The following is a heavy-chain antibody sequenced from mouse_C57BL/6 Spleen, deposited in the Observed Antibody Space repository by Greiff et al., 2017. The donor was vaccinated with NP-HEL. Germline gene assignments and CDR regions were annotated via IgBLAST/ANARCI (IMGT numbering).Heavy chain of an antibody. CDR1: GYAFSSSW. CDR3: ARGYDYDDY. J-gene: IGHJ2*01. D-gene: IGHD2-4*01. CDR2: IYPGDGDT. V-gene: IGHV1-82*01. Sequence: QVQLKESGPELVKPGASVKISCKASGYAFSSSWMNWVKQRPGKGLEWIGRIYPGDGDTNYNGKFKGKATLTADKSSSTAYMQLSSLTSEDSAVYFCARGYDYDDYWGQGTTLTVSS.